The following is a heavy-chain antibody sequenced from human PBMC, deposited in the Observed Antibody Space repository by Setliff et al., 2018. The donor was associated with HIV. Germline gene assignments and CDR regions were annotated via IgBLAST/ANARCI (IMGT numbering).Heavy chain of an antibody. CDR1: GYAFATYG. J-gene: IGHJ3*02. D-gene: IGHD3-22*01. CDR3: ARFYDSGASYSDDAFDI. Sequence: ASVKVSCKASGYAFATYGLNWVRQAPGQGLEWMGWINTHSGNPTYAQAFTGRFVFSLDTSVSTAYLQISSLRAEDTAVYYCARFYDSGASYSDDAFDIWGQGTMVTVSS. CDR2: INTHSGNP. V-gene: IGHV7-4-1*02.